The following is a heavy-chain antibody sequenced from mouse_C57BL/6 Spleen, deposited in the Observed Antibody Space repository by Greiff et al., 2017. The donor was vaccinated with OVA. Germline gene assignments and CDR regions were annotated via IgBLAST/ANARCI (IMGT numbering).Heavy chain of an antibody. D-gene: IGHD2-2*01. J-gene: IGHJ1*03. CDR2: IHPNSGST. CDR3: ARREYGYDVEDWYFAV. Sequence: QVQLKQPGAELVKPGASVKLSCKASGYTFTSYWMHWVKQRPGQGLEWIGMIHPNSGSTNYNEKFKSKATLTVDKSSSTAYMQLSSLTSEDSAVYYCARREYGYDVEDWYFAVWGTGTTVTVSS. V-gene: IGHV1-64*01. CDR1: GYTFTSYW.